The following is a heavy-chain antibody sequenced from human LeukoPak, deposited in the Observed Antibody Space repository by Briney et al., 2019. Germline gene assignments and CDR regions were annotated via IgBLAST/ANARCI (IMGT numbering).Heavy chain of an antibody. CDR3: ARDKLGLGELSLYDQ. V-gene: IGHV1-2*02. J-gene: IGHJ5*02. CDR2: MNPNSGGT. Sequence: EASVKVSCKASGYTLTGYYMHWVRQAPGQGLEWMGWMNPNSGGTKYAQKFQGRVTITRDTSISTAYMELSRLRSDDTAMYYCARDKLGLGELSLYDQWGQGTLVTVFS. CDR1: GYTLTGYY. D-gene: IGHD3-16*02.